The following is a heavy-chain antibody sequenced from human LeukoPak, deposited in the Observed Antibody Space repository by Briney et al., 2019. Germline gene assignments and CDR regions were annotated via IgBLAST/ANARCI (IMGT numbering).Heavy chain of an antibody. CDR1: GFTFTHYG. V-gene: IGHV3-23*01. D-gene: IGHD3-16*01. Sequence: GGSLRLSCAASGFTFTHYGMNWVRQAPGKGLEWVAGITSRGITFYALSVKDRFTISRDNSKNNVYLQMNSLSDEDRAIHYCVKDSDWGRYDDWGQGTVVTVSS. CDR2: ITSRGIT. J-gene: IGHJ1*01. CDR3: VKDSDWGRYDD.